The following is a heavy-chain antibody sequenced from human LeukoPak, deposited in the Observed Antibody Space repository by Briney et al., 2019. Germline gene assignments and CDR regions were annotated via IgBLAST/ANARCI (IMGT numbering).Heavy chain of an antibody. CDR1: GGSISSYY. D-gene: IGHD2-2*01. CDR3: ARHTRNRGAVVPVATFDP. J-gene: IGHJ5*02. V-gene: IGHV4-59*08. CDR2: IYYSGST. Sequence: SETLSLTCTVSGGSISSYYWSWIRQPPGKGLEWIGYIYYSGSTNYNPSLKSRVTISVDTSKNQFSLKLSSVTAADTAVYYCARHTRNRGAVVPVATFDPWGQGTLVTVSS.